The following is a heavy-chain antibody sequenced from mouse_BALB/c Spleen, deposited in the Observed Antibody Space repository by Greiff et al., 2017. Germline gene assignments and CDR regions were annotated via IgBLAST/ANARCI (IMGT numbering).Heavy chain of an antibody. D-gene: IGHD1-1*01. CDR1: GFDFSRYW. CDR3: ARPVNYYGSSPAWFAY. V-gene: IGHV4-1*02. CDR2: INPDSSTI. Sequence: DVQLQESGGGLVQPGGSLKLSCAASGFDFSRYWMSWVRQAPGKGLEWIGEINPDSSTINYTPSLKDKFIISRDNAKNTLYLQMSKVRSEDTALYYCARPVNYYGSSPAWFAYWGQGTLVTVSA. J-gene: IGHJ3*01.